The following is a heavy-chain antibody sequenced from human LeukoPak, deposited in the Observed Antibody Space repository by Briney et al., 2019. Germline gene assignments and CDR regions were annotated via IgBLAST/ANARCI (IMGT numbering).Heavy chain of an antibody. CDR1: GYTFTSYG. CDR3: GRLADKKLQRFLDY. CDR2: ISAYNGDT. V-gene: IGHV1-18*01. J-gene: IGHJ4*02. D-gene: IGHD2-15*01. Sequence: ASVKVSCKASGYTFTSYGISWVRQAPGQGLEWVGWISAYNGDTNYAQNVQGRLTMTADTSTGTAYMELRSLRSDDTAVYYCGRLADKKLQRFLDYWGQGTLVTVSS.